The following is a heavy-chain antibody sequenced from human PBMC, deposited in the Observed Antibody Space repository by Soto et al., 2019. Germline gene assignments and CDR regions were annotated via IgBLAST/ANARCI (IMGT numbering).Heavy chain of an antibody. CDR1: GGTFSSYA. Sequence: QVQLVQSGAEVKKPGSSVKVSCKASGGTFSSYAISWVRQAPGQGLEWMGGIIPIFGTANYAQKFQGRVTITADKSTSTAYMELSSLRSEVTAVYHCARALEAVAESGYFQHWGQVTLVTVSS. V-gene: IGHV1-69*06. CDR3: ARALEAVAESGYFQH. D-gene: IGHD6-19*01. CDR2: IIPIFGTA. J-gene: IGHJ1*01.